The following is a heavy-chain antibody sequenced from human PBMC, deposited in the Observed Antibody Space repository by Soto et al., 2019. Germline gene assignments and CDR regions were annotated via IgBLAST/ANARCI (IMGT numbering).Heavy chain of an antibody. CDR1: GFTFSSYA. CDR2: ISYDGSNK. CDR3: ARANVEMATILQNDY. Sequence: HPGGSLRLSCAASGFTFSSYAMHWVRQAPGKGLEWVAVISYDGSNKYYADSVKGRFTISRDNSKNTLYLQMNSLRAEDTAVYYCARANVEMATILQNDYWGQGTLVTVSS. D-gene: IGHD5-12*01. V-gene: IGHV3-30-3*01. J-gene: IGHJ4*02.